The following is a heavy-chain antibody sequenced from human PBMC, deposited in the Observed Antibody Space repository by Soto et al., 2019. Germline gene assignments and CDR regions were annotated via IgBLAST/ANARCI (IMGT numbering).Heavy chain of an antibody. Sequence: SETLSLTCAVYGGSFRGYYCSWIRQPPGKGLEWIGEINHSGSTNYNPSLKSRVTISVDTSKNQFSLKLSSVTAADTAVYYCARGRSVGYYYGMDVWGQGTTVTVSS. V-gene: IGHV4-34*01. CDR3: ARGRSVGYYYGMDV. J-gene: IGHJ6*02. CDR1: GGSFRGYY. CDR2: INHSGST.